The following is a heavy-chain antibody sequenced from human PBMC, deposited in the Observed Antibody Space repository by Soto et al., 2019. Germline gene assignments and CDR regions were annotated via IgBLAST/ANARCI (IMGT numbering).Heavy chain of an antibody. Sequence: GGSLRLSCAASGFTFRSYAMNWVRQAPGKGLEWVSGVSDTGGSTHYADSVKGRFTITRDNSMNTLYLQMSSLRAEDTALYYCVKDRCLTTNCNFDCWGQGTLVTVSS. D-gene: IGHD2-2*01. CDR1: GFTFRSYA. CDR3: VKDRCLTTNCNFDC. J-gene: IGHJ4*02. CDR2: VSDTGGST. V-gene: IGHV3-23*01.